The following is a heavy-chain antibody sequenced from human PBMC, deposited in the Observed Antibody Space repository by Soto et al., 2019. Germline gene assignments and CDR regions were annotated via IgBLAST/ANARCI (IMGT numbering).Heavy chain of an antibody. V-gene: IGHV1-69*01. CDR2: IIPIFGTA. J-gene: IGHJ6*02. CDR1: GGTFSSYA. D-gene: IGHD1-7*01. Sequence: QVELVQSGAEVKKPGSSVKVSCKACGGTFSSYAISWVRQAPGQGLEWMGGIIPIFGTANYAQKFQGRVTITADESTSTAYMELSSLRSEDTAVYYCARVPGTTSYYSYGMDVWGQGTTVTVSS. CDR3: ARVPGTTSYYSYGMDV.